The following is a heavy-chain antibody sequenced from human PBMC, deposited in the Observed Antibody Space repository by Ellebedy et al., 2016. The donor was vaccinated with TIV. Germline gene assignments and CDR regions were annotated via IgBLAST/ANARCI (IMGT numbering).Heavy chain of an antibody. D-gene: IGHD4-23*01. CDR3: VTGSNSAY. J-gene: IGHJ4*02. Sequence: GESLKISXSASGFSIRTFAMHWVRQAPGKGLQYVSAIGSDGRMTYYTNSVKGRFSISRDNSKNTLSLQMTSLRGDDTAMYYCVTGSNSAYWGQGTLVAVSS. V-gene: IGHV3-64D*06. CDR2: IGSDGRMT. CDR1: GFSIRTFA.